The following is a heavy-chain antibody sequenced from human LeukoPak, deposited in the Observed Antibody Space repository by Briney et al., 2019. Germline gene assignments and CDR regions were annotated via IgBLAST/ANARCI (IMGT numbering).Heavy chain of an antibody. V-gene: IGHV4-59*01. CDR1: GGSFSGYY. D-gene: IGHD3-9*01. CDR3: AKGRKDFDTNLGPFDS. J-gene: IGHJ4*02. CDR2: IYYSGST. Sequence: SETLSLTCAVYGGSFSGYYWSWIRQPPGKGLEWIGYIYYSGSTNYNPSLKSRVTISVDTSKNQFSLKLSSVTAADTAVYYCAKGRKDFDTNLGPFDSWGQGILVTVSS.